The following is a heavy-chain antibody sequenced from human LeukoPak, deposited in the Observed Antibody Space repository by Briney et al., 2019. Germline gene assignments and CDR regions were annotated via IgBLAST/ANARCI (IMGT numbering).Heavy chain of an antibody. CDR1: GGSISSYY. J-gene: IGHJ4*02. V-gene: IGHV4-59*12. CDR2: IYYSGST. D-gene: IGHD2-2*01. Sequence: SETLSLTCTVSGGSISSYYWSWIRQPPGKGLEWLGYIYYSGSTNYNPSLKSRVTISVDTSKNQFSLKLSSVTAADTAVYYCARGPPPRIVVVPAAIRGFDYWGQGTLVTVSS. CDR3: ARGPPPRIVVVPAAIRGFDY.